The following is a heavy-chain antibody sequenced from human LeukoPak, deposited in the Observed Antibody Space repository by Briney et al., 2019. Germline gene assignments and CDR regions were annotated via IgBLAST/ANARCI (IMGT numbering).Heavy chain of an antibody. CDR1: GFSVSTNF. D-gene: IGHD2-2*01. CDR3: TRTDCSGATCYFGGDLAWFDP. CDR2: MYSTGAT. V-gene: IGHV3-53*01. Sequence: GGSLRLSCEASGFSVSTNFMTWVRQAPGKGLDWVSVMYSTGATYYADPVKGRFTISRDNSKNTVYLQMNSLTVADTAVYYCTRTDCSGATCYFGGDLAWFDPWGQGTQVTVS. J-gene: IGHJ5*02.